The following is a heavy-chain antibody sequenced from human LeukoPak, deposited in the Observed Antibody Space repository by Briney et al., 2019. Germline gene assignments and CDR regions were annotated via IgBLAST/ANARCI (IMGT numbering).Heavy chain of an antibody. V-gene: IGHV1-18*01. CDR3: ARDRRGAYYDILTGSHHYFDY. D-gene: IGHD3-9*01. Sequence: ASVNVSCKASGYTFTSYGISWVRQAPGQGLEWMGWISAYNGNTNYAQKLQGRVTMTTDTSTSTAYMELRSLRSDDTAVYYCARDRRGAYYDILTGSHHYFDYWGQGTLVTVSS. J-gene: IGHJ4*02. CDR1: GYTFTSYG. CDR2: ISAYNGNT.